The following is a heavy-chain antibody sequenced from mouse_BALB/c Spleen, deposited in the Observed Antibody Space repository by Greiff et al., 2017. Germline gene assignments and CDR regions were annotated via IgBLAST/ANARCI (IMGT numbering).Heavy chain of an antibody. CDR1: GFTFSDYY. D-gene: IGHD2-3*01. CDR2: ISDGGSYT. J-gene: IGHJ2*01. CDR3: ARGMDGLDY. V-gene: IGHV5-4*02. Sequence: EVKVVESGGGLVKPGGSLKLSCAASGFTFSDYYMYWVRQTPEKRLEWVATISDGGSYTYYPDSVKGRFTISRDNAKNNLYLQMSSLKSEDTAMYYCARGMDGLDYWGQGTTLTVSS.